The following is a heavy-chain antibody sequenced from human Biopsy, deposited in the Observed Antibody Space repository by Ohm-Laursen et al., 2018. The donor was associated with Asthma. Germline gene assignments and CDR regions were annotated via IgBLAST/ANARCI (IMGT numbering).Heavy chain of an antibody. V-gene: IGHV4-61*01. CDR1: GGSLSSSSYD. CDR2: VFYGGAT. J-gene: IGHJ1*01. D-gene: IGHD4-23*01. CDR3: ARGVVYGGDSYAEYFQH. Sequence: SDTLSLTCTVSGGSLSSSSYDWGWIRQPPGKGLEWIGYVFYGGATNYNPSLKSRVTISVDTSKNQFFLRLSSVTAADTAVYYCARGVVYGGDSYAEYFQHWGQGTLVTVSS.